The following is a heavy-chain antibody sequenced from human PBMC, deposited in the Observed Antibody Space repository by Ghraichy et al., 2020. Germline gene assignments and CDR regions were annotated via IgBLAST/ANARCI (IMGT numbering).Heavy chain of an antibody. CDR2: ISSSSSYI. D-gene: IGHD3-16*01. J-gene: IGHJ4*02. CDR1: GFTFSSYS. V-gene: IGHV3-21*01. CDR3: ARDRGSDY. Sequence: LSLTCAASGFTFSSYSMNWVRQAPGKGLEWVSSISSSSSYIYYTDSVKGRFTISRDNAKNSLYLQMNSLRAEDTAVYYCARDRGSDYWGQGTLVTVSS.